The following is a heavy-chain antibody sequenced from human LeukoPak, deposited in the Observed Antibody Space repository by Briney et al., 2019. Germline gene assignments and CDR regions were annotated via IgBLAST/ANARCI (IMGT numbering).Heavy chain of an antibody. CDR1: DDSINNYY. CDR2: IHDSGNI. V-gene: IGHV4-59*01. J-gene: IGHJ5*02. Sequence: PSETLSLTCIVSDDSINNYYWTWVRQPPGKGLEWIGYIHDSGNIDYKSSLKSRVIISLDTSRNRVSLKLNSVTAADTAVYYCARDHSSSWYGSGWFDPWGQGTLVTVSS. CDR3: ARDHSSSWYGSGWFDP. D-gene: IGHD6-13*01.